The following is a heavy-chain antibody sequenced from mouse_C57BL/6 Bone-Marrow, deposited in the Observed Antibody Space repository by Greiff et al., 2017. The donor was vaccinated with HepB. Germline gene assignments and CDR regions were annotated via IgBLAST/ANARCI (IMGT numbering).Heavy chain of an antibody. D-gene: IGHD1-1*01. V-gene: IGHV1-19*01. Sequence: VQLQQSGPVLVKPGASVKMSCKASGYTFTDYYMNWVKQSHGKSLEWIGVINPYNGGTSYNQKFKGKATLTVDKSSSTAYMELNSLTSEDSAVYYCARPHFTTVVPYFDVWGTGTTVTVSS. J-gene: IGHJ1*03. CDR2: INPYNGGT. CDR1: GYTFTDYY. CDR3: ARPHFTTVVPYFDV.